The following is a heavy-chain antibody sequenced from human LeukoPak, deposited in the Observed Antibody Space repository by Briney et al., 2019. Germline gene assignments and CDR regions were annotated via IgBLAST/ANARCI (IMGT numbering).Heavy chain of an antibody. CDR2: IRSSSSYI. J-gene: IGHJ3*02. CDR1: GFTFSSYS. CDR3: ARDLFSYGSGSYRAFDI. Sequence: GSLRLSCAASGFTFSSYSMNWVRQAPGKGLEWVSSIRSSSSYIYYADSVKGRFTISRDNAKNSLYLQMNSLRAEDTAVYYCARDLFSYGSGSYRAFDIWGQGTMVTVSS. D-gene: IGHD3-10*01. V-gene: IGHV3-21*01.